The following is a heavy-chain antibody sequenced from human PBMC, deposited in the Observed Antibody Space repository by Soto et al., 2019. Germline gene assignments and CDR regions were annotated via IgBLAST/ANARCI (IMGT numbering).Heavy chain of an antibody. Sequence: SETLSLTCTVSGGSISSYYWSWIRQPPGKGLEWIGYIYYSGSTNYNPSLKSRVTISVDTSKNQFSLKLSSVTAADTAVYYCARASKYYYDSSGYYTNWFDPWGQGTLVTVSS. CDR1: GGSISSYY. CDR2: IYYSGST. CDR3: ARASKYYYDSSGYYTNWFDP. D-gene: IGHD3-22*01. J-gene: IGHJ5*02. V-gene: IGHV4-59*01.